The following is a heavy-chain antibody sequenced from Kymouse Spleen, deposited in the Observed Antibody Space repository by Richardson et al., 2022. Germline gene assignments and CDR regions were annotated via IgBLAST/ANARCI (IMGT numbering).Heavy chain of an antibody. CDR2: IYYSGST. CDR1: GGSVSSGSYY. J-gene: IGHJ6*02. D-gene: IGHD3-3*01. V-gene: IGHV4-61*01. Sequence: QVQLQESGPGLVKPSETLSLTCTVSGGSVSSGSYYWSWIRQPPGKGLEWIGYIYYSGSTNYNPSLKSRVTISVDTSKNQFSLKLSSVTAADTAVYYCARDFWSGYSYYYYYYGMDVWGQGTTVTVSS. CDR3: ARDFWSGYSYYYYYYGMDV.